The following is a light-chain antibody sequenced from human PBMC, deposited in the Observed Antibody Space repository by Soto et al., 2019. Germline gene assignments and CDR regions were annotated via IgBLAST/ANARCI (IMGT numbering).Light chain of an antibody. CDR3: CSYTGSYSYV. CDR2: DVT. V-gene: IGLV2-11*01. Sequence: QSALTQPHSVSGSPGQSVTISYTGTSSDVGGYSYVSWYQQHPGKAPQLIIYDVTERPSGVPDRFSGSKSGNTASLTISGLQAEDEADYYCCSYTGSYSYVFGIGTKLTVL. CDR1: SSDVGGYSY. J-gene: IGLJ1*01.